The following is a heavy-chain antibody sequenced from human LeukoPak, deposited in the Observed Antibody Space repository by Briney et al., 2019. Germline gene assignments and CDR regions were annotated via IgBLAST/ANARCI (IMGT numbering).Heavy chain of an antibody. V-gene: IGHV4-39*01. CDR1: GDSITSNRYS. Sequence: PSETLSLICTVSGDSITSNRYSWGWIRQPPGKGLEWIGAIYSSGSTYYNPSLQSRVTISVDTSKNQFSLRLSSVTAADTAVYYCASGVWALSWGQGTLVTVSS. J-gene: IGHJ5*02. D-gene: IGHD2-21*02. CDR3: ASGVWALS. CDR2: IYSSGST.